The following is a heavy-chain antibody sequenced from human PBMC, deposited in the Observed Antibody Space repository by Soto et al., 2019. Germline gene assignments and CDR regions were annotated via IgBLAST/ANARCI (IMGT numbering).Heavy chain of an antibody. CDR2: IYYSGST. CDR3: DRILINHYRLEY. J-gene: IGHJ4*02. V-gene: IGHV4-30-4*01. D-gene: IGHD3-16*02. CDR1: VGSINSGDYY. Sequence: PSETLSLTCTFSVGSINSGDYYWSWIRQPPWKGLEWIGHIYYSGSTYYNPSLKSRAGISVDSSKSQVSLKLTSVTAADTAVYFCDRILINHYRLEYLGQGALVSVS.